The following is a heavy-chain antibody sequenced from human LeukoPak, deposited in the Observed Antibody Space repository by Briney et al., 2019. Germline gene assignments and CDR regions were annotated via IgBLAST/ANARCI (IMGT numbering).Heavy chain of an antibody. V-gene: IGHV1-2*02. Sequence: HGASVKVSCKASGYTFTGYYMHWVRQAPGQGLEWMGWINPNSGGTNYAQKFQGRVTMTRDTSINTAYMDLRRLTSDDTAIYYCTTRGGDTLMGTEAFDYWGLGTLVTVSS. CDR2: INPNSGGT. CDR3: TTRGGDTLMGTEAFDY. D-gene: IGHD7-27*01. CDR1: GYTFTGYY. J-gene: IGHJ4*02.